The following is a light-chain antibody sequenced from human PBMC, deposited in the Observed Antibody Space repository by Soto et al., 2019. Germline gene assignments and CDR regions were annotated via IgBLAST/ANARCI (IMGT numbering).Light chain of an antibody. V-gene: IGKV1-39*01. Sequence: DIQMTQSSSSLSASVGDRVTITCRASQSISSYLNWYQQKPGKAPKLLIYAASSLQSGVPSRFSGSGSGTDFTLTISSLQPEDFATYYCQQSYSTLSFTFGPGTKVDIK. J-gene: IGKJ3*01. CDR1: QSISSY. CDR2: AAS. CDR3: QQSYSTLSFT.